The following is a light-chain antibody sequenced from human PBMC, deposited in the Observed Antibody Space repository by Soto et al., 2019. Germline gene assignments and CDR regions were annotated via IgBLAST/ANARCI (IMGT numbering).Light chain of an antibody. V-gene: IGKV3-11*01. J-gene: IGKJ4*01. CDR3: QQRSKWPLT. CDR2: DAS. CDR1: QSISSY. Sequence: EIVLTQSPATLSLSPGERATLSCRASQSISSYLAWYQQKPGQAPRLLIYDASNRATGVPDRFSGSGSGTDFTLTISSLEPEDFALYYCQQRSKWPLTFGGGTKVEIK.